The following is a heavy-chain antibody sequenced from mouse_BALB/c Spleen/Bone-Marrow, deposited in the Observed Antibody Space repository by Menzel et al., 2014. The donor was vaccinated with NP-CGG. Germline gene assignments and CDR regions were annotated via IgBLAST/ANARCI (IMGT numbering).Heavy chain of an antibody. CDR1: GYTFTSYW. CDR3: ARWDHFHWYFDV. D-gene: IGHD1-2*01. J-gene: IGHJ1*01. CDR2: IDPYDSET. V-gene: IGHV1-74*01. Sequence: VQLQQSGAELMRPGAAVNLSCKASGYTFTSYWMNWVKQRPEQGLEWIGRIDPYDSETHYNQKFKDKAILTVDKSSSTAYMQLSSLTSDDSAVYYCARWDHFHWYFDVWGAGTTVTVSS.